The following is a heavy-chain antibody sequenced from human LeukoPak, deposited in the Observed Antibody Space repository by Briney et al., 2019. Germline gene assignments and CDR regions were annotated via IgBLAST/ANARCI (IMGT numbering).Heavy chain of an antibody. CDR2: IIPIFGTA. V-gene: IGHV1-69*05. CDR3: ARDSSVTIFGVVIAPFDY. Sequence: SVKLSCKASGGTFSSYAISWVRQAPGQGLEWMGRIIPIFGTANYAQKFQGRVTITTDESTSTAYMELSSLRSEDTAVYYCARDSSVTIFGVVIAPFDYWGQGTLVTVSS. J-gene: IGHJ4*02. D-gene: IGHD3-3*01. CDR1: GGTFSSYA.